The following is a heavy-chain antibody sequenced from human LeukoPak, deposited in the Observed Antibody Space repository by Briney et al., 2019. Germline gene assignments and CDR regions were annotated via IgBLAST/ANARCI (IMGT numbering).Heavy chain of an antibody. CDR2: IWYDGSNK. Sequence: GRSLRLSCAASGFTFSTYGMNWVRQAPGKGLEWVAVIWYDGSNKYYADSVKGRFTISRDNSKNTLYLQMNSLRAEDTAVYYCARGVNYYGSGSIFGIDYWGQGTLVTVSS. CDR1: GFTFSTYG. J-gene: IGHJ4*02. D-gene: IGHD3-10*01. CDR3: ARGVNYYGSGSIFGIDY. V-gene: IGHV3-33*01.